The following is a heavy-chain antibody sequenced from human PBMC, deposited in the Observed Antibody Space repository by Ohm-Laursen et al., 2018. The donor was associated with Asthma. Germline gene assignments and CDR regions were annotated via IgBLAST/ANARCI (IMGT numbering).Heavy chain of an antibody. CDR2: ISYDGSNK. CDR1: GFTFSTFA. D-gene: IGHD4-23*01. J-gene: IGHJ4*02. V-gene: IGHV3-30-3*01. CDR3: AKGAYYGGVDY. Sequence: SLRLSCAASGFTFSTFAMSWVRQAPGKGLEWVAVISYDGSNKYYADSVKGRFTISRDNSKNTLYLQMNSLRAEDTAVYYCAKGAYYGGVDYWGQGTLVTVSS.